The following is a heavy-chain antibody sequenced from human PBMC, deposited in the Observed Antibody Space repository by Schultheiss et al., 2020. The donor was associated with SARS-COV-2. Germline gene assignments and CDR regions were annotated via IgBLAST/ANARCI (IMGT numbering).Heavy chain of an antibody. V-gene: IGHV1-8*02. D-gene: IGHD4-17*01. CDR1: GYTFTGYY. CDR2: MNPNSGNT. CDR3: ARATTTVTTDY. J-gene: IGHJ4*02. Sequence: ASVKVSCKASGYTFTGYYMHWVRQAPGQGLEWMGWMNPNSGNTGYAQKFQGRVTMTRNTSISTAYMELSSLRSEDTAVYYCARATTTVTTDYWGQGTLVTVSS.